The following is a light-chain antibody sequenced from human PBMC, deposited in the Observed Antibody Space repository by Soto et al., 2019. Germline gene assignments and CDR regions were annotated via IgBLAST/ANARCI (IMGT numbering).Light chain of an antibody. V-gene: IGKV4-1*01. CDR1: QSGLYRSDNKNY. Sequence: DIVMTQSPDSLAVSLGERATINCKSSQSGLYRSDNKNYLAWYQQKPGQPPKLLIYWASTRESGVPDRFSGSGSGTDFTLTISSLQAEDVAVYYCQQYYSTPWTFGQGTKVEI. J-gene: IGKJ1*01. CDR2: WAS. CDR3: QQYYSTPWT.